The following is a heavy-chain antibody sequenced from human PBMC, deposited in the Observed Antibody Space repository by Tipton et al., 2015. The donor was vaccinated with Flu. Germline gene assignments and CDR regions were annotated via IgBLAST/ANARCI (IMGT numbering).Heavy chain of an antibody. CDR1: GGSFSGYY. D-gene: IGHD4-11*01. CDR3: ARRDYSNYVSEPKNWFDS. Sequence: TLSLTCAVYGGSFSGYYWSWIRQPPGKGLEWIAEINHSGSTNYNPSLKSRVTISVDTSKNQFSLVLSSVTAADTAVYYCARRDYSNYVSEPKNWFDSWGQGVLVIVSS. CDR2: INHSGST. J-gene: IGHJ5*01. V-gene: IGHV4-34*01.